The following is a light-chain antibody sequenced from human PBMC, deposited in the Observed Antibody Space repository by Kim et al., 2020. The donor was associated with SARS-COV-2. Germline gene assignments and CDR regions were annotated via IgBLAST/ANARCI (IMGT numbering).Light chain of an antibody. J-gene: IGLJ2*01. V-gene: IGLV1-44*01. CDR2: SND. Sequence: GQRLTISCSGSSSNIGLNNVHRYQELPGTAPKLLIHSNDQRPSGVPDRFSGSKSGTSASLAISGLQSEDDADYYCAAWDDSLNGLLFGGGTQLTVL. CDR3: AAWDDSLNGLL. CDR1: SSNIGLNN.